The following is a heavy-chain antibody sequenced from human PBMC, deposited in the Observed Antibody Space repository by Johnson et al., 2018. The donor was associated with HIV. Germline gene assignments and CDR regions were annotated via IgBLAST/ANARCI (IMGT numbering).Heavy chain of an antibody. CDR2: ISYDGSNK. V-gene: IGHV3-30-3*01. CDR1: GFTFSSYA. Sequence: QVQLVESGGGVVQPGRSLRLSCAASGFTFSSYAIHWVRQAPGKGLEWVAVISYDGSNKYCADSVKGRFTISRDNSKNTLYLQMNSLRAEDTAVYYCARVHVRGIIFDAFDIWGQGTMVTVSS. J-gene: IGHJ3*02. D-gene: IGHD3-10*01. CDR3: ARVHVRGIIFDAFDI.